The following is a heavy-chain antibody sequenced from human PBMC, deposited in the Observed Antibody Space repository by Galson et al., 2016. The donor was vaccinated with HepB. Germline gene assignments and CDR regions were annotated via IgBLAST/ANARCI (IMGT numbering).Heavy chain of an antibody. CDR3: ARDTGDYYYGMDV. D-gene: IGHD7-27*01. Sequence: SLRLSCAASGFTFSDYYMTWVRQAPGKGLEWVSYISSSGNTIYYADSVVGRFTISRDNAKNSLFLQMNSLRADDTAIYYCARDTGDYYYGMDVWGQGTTVTVSS. J-gene: IGHJ6*02. CDR1: GFTFSDYY. CDR2: ISSSGNTI. V-gene: IGHV3-11*01.